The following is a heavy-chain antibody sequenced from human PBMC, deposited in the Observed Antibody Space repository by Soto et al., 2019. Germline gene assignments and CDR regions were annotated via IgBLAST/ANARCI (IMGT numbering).Heavy chain of an antibody. V-gene: IGHV3-21*01. Sequence: GFLRLSCAASGFTFSIYSMNWVRQAPGKGLEWVSSISSSSSYIYYADSVKGRFTISRDNAKNSLYLQMNSLRAEDTAVYYCAREVEQLAGDYYGMDVWGQGTTVTVSS. CDR2: ISSSSSYI. CDR1: GFTFSIYS. J-gene: IGHJ6*02. D-gene: IGHD6-6*01. CDR3: AREVEQLAGDYYGMDV.